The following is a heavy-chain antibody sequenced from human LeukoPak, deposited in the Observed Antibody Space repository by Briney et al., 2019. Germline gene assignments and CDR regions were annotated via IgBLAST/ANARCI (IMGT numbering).Heavy chain of an antibody. Sequence: SVKVSCKASGGSFSSYGISWVRQAPGQGLEWMGGVLPIFGITNYAQRFQGRVTITADESRSTAYMELSSLTSDDTAVYYCARDLLPMTKAGVINDWGQGSLVIVSA. J-gene: IGHJ4*02. V-gene: IGHV1-69*01. CDR1: GGSFSSYG. CDR2: VLPIFGIT. CDR3: ARDLLPMTKAGVIND. D-gene: IGHD3-3*01.